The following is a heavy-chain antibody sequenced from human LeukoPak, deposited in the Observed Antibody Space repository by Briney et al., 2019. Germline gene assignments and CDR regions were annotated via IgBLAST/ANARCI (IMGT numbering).Heavy chain of an antibody. CDR1: GYTFTGYY. D-gene: IGHD6-25*01. Sequence: ASVKVSCKASGYTFTGYYMHWVRQARGQGLEWMGWINPNSGGTNYAQKFQGRVTMTRDTSISTAYMELSRLRSDDTAVYYCARYQRSGHWFDPWGQGTLVTVSS. V-gene: IGHV1-2*02. J-gene: IGHJ5*02. CDR2: INPNSGGT. CDR3: ARYQRSGHWFDP.